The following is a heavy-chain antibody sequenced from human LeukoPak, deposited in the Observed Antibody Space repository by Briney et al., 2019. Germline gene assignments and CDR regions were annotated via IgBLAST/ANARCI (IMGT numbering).Heavy chain of an antibody. D-gene: IGHD2-15*01. V-gene: IGHV4-59*01. CDR2: IYYSGST. CDR1: GGSISSYY. CDR3: ARKRGDCSGGSCYSTIGHWFDP. J-gene: IGHJ5*02. Sequence: PSETLSLTCTVSGGSISSYYWSWIRQPPGKGLEWIGYIYYSGSTNYNPSLKSRVTISVDTSKNQFSLKLSSVTAADTAVYYCARKRGDCSGGSCYSTIGHWFDPWGQGTLVTVSS.